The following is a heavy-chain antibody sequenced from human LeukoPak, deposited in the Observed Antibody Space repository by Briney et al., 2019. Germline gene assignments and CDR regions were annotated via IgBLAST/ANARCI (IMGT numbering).Heavy chain of an antibody. Sequence: GGSLRLSCAASGFTFSNYGMHWVRQAPGKGLEWLTLIRHEGSNKYYADSVRGGFTISRDNSKNTLFLQMNSLRAEDAAVYYCANDQEIFGMVAIDYWGQGTLVTVSS. V-gene: IGHV3-30*02. D-gene: IGHD3-3*01. J-gene: IGHJ4*02. CDR1: GFTFSNYG. CDR3: ANDQEIFGMVAIDY. CDR2: IRHEGSNK.